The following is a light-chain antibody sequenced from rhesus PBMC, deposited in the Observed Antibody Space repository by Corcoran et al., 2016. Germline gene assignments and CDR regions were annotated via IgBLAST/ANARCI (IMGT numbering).Light chain of an antibody. V-gene: IGLV5-74*02. CDR3: TTWHSRTYI. CDR2: YYSDSNK. J-gene: IGLJ1*01. Sequence: QPVLTQPTSLSASPGASARLTCTLRSGFNVGAYNMDWYQQKPGSPPRFLLYYYSDSNKGQGSGVPSRFSGSKDLSANAGILVISEFQSDDEADYYCTTWHSRTYIFGAGTRLTVL. CDR1: SGFNVGAYN.